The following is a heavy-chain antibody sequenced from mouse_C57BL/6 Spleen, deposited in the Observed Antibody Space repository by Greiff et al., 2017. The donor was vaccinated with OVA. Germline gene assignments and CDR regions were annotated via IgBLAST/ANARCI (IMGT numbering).Heavy chain of an antibody. J-gene: IGHJ4*01. CDR2: IYPGDGDT. D-gene: IGHD3-2*02. CDR3: ARRQLRLRDAMDY. Sequence: QVQLQQSGPELVKPGASVKISCKASGYAFSSSWMNWVKQRPGKGLEWIGRIYPGDGDTNYNGKFKGKATLTADISSSTAYMQLSSLTSEDSAVYFCARRQLRLRDAMDYWGQGTSVTVSS. V-gene: IGHV1-82*01. CDR1: GYAFSSSW.